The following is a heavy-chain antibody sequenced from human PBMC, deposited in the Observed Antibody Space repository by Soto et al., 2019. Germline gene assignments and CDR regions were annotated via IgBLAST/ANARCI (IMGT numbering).Heavy chain of an antibody. V-gene: IGHV3-9*01. D-gene: IGHD4-17*01. CDR1: GFTVDDYA. J-gene: IGHJ4*02. CDR3: AKDMKWGGMTTIHYFDS. Sequence: EVQLVESGVGLVQPGRSLRLSCAASGFTVDDYAMHWVRQAPGKGLEWVSGISWNSETIDYADSVKGRFTISRDNAKSSVVLQMNSLRPDDTALYYCAKDMKWGGMTTIHYFDSWGQGTLVTVSS. CDR2: ISWNSETI.